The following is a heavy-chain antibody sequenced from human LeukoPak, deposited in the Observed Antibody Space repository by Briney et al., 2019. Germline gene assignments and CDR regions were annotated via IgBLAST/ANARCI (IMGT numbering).Heavy chain of an antibody. CDR2: IYYSGST. CDR1: GGSISSYY. J-gene: IGHJ6*03. D-gene: IGHD4-17*01. V-gene: IGHV4-59*01. CDR3: AREARMTTVTGYYYYMDV. Sequence: SETLSLTCTVSGGSISSYYWSWIRQPPGKGLEWIGYIYYSGSTNSNPSLKSRVTISVDTSKNQFSLKLSSVTAADTAVYYCAREARMTTVTGYYYYMDVWGKGTTVTVSS.